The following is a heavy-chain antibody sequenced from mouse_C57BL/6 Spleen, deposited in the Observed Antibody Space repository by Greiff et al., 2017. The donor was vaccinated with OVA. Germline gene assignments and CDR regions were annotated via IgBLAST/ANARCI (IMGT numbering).Heavy chain of an antibody. CDR2: INPNNGGT. V-gene: IGHV1-18*01. J-gene: IGHJ1*03. D-gene: IGHD1-1*01. CDR3: ARRVYGSSLYWYFDV. Sequence: VQLQQSGPELVKPGASVKIPCKASGYTFTDYNMDWVKQSHGKSLEWIGDINPNNGGTIYNQKFKGKATLTVDKSSSTAYMELRSRTSEDTAVDYCARRVYGSSLYWYFDVWGTGTTVTVSS. CDR1: GYTFTDYN.